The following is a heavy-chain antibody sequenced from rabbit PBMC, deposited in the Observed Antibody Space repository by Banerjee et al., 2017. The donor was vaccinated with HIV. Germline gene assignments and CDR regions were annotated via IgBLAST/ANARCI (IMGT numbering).Heavy chain of an antibody. Sequence: QSLEESGGGLVKPGASLTLTCTASGFDLSSSYWICWVRQAPGKGLEWIGCIYSGDGSTYYASWVNGRFTISKTSSTTVTLQMTSLTAADTATYFCARDAGSSGYHFNLWGPGTLVTVS. CDR3: ARDAGSSGYHFNL. D-gene: IGHD1-1*01. CDR2: IYSGDGST. J-gene: IGHJ4*01. V-gene: IGHV1S40*01. CDR1: GFDLSSSYW.